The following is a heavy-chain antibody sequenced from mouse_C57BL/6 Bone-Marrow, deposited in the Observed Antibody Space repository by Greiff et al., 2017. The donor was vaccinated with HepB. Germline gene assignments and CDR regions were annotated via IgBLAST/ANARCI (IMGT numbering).Heavy chain of an antibody. CDR3: ARRNPAYYYGSSYGYFDV. Sequence: EVQRVESGGGLVKPGGSLKLSCAASGFTFSDYGMHWVRQAPEKGLEWVAYISSGSSTIYYADTVKGRFTISRDNAKNTLFLQMTSLRSEDTAMYYCARRNPAYYYGSSYGYFDVWGTGTTVTVSS. CDR2: ISSGSSTI. V-gene: IGHV5-17*01. CDR1: GFTFSDYG. J-gene: IGHJ1*03. D-gene: IGHD1-1*01.